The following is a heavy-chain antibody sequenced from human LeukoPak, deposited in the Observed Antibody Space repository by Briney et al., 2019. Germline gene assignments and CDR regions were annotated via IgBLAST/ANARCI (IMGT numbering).Heavy chain of an antibody. V-gene: IGHV3-13*01. Sequence: GGSLRLSCAASGFTFSSYDMHWVRQGTGKGLEWVSAIGTAGDTYYPDSVKGRFTISRENAKNSLYLQMNSLRVEDTAMYYCARELRARYGMDVWGRGTTVTVSS. CDR1: GFTFSSYD. CDR2: IGTAGDT. J-gene: IGHJ6*02. CDR3: ARELRARYGMDV. D-gene: IGHD3-16*01.